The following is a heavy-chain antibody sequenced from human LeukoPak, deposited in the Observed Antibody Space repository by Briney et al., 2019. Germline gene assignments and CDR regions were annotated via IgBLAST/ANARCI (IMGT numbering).Heavy chain of an antibody. Sequence: GGSLRLSCAASGFTFNNYAMNWVRQAPGKGLEWVSGISDSGGSTYYADSVKGRFTISRDNSKNTLYLQMNSLRAEDTAVYYCAKGACIPIFGVISNPCNFNYWGQGTLVTVSS. CDR2: ISDSGGST. D-gene: IGHD3-3*01. CDR3: AKGACIPIFGVISNPCNFNY. J-gene: IGHJ4*02. CDR1: GFTFNNYA. V-gene: IGHV3-23*01.